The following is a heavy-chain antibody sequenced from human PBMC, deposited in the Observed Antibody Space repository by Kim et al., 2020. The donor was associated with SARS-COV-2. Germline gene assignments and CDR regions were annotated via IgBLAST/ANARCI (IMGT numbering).Heavy chain of an antibody. J-gene: IGHJ6*02. Sequence: GGSLRLSCAASGFTFSSYGMHWVRQAPGKGLEWVAVISYDGSNKYYADSVKGRFTISRDNSKNTLYLQMNSLRAEDTAVYYCAKGYSSSFYYYYGMDVWGQGTTVTVSS. D-gene: IGHD6-13*01. CDR2: ISYDGSNK. V-gene: IGHV3-30*18. CDR1: GFTFSSYG. CDR3: AKGYSSSFYYYYGMDV.